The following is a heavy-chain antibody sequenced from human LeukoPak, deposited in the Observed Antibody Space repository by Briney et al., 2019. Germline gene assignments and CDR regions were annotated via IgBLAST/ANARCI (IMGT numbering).Heavy chain of an antibody. CDR1: GFTFKNYA. Sequence: PGGSLRLSCATSGFTFKNYAMNWVRQAPGKGLEWIGTLFDSGKTTYYNPSLKSRVTISADTSKNHFSVRLSSVTAADTAVYYCARLEVSRHSPLDDWGQGTLVTVSS. V-gene: IGHV4-39*02. D-gene: IGHD1-26*01. CDR2: LFDSGKTT. J-gene: IGHJ4*02. CDR3: ARLEVSRHSPLDD.